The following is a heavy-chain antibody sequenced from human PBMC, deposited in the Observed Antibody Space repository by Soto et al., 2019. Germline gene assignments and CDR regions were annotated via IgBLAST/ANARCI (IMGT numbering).Heavy chain of an antibody. D-gene: IGHD3-22*01. V-gene: IGHV4-4*02. CDR3: ARDQDSRTPKGGMDA. CDR2: IFHNGGT. J-gene: IGHJ6*02. Sequence: SETLSLTCDVSGAAISSGRWWSWVRHSPGKGLEWIGEIFHNGGTTLNPSLRSRVSMSVDNSKNQFSLNLASVTAADTGTYYCARDQDSRTPKGGMDAWGQGTTVTVSS. CDR1: GAAISSGRW.